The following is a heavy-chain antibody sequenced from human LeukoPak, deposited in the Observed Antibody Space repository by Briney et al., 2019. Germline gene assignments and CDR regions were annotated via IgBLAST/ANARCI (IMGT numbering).Heavy chain of an antibody. V-gene: IGHV3-30*04. D-gene: IGHD3-10*01. Sequence: GGSLRLSCAASGFTFSSYAMHWVRQAPGKGLEWVAVISYDGGNKYYADSVKGRFTISRDNSKNTLYLQMNSLRAEDTAVYYCARPGESGSFVYWGQGTLVTVSS. CDR3: ARPGESGSFVY. CDR2: ISYDGGNK. CDR1: GFTFSSYA. J-gene: IGHJ4*02.